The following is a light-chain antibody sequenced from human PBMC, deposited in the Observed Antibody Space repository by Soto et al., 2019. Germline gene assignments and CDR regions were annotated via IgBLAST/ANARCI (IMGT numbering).Light chain of an antibody. V-gene: IGKV3-11*01. CDR3: QQRSNWLWT. Sequence: EIVLTQSPAILSLSPGVRATLSCRASQSVSSYLAWYQQKPGQAPRLLIYDASNRATGIPARFSGSGSGTDFTLTINSLEPEDFAVYYCQQRSNWLWTFGQGTKVEIK. J-gene: IGKJ1*01. CDR1: QSVSSY. CDR2: DAS.